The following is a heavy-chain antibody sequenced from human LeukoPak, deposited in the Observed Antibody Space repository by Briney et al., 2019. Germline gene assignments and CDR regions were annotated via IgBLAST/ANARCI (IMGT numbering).Heavy chain of an antibody. CDR1: GFTFSSYW. CDR2: INHSGST. D-gene: IGHD6-19*01. V-gene: IGHV4-34*01. Sequence: GSLRLSCAASGFTFSSYWMSWIRQPPGKGLEWIGEINHSGSTNYNPSLKSRVTISVDTSKNQFSLKLSSVTAADTAVYYCARKGRYSSGWYGDWGQGTLVTVSS. CDR3: ARKGRYSSGWYGD. J-gene: IGHJ4*02.